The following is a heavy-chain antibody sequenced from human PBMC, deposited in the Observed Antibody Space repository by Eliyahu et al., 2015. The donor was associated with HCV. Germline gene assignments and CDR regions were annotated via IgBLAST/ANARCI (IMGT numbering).Heavy chain of an antibody. V-gene: IGHV4-39*01. CDR3: ARHHTGAEYFQF. CDR2: IDYSGRT. D-gene: IGHD5-18*01. Sequence: QLQLQASGPGLVKPSETLSLTCTVSGDSISRSHYYWGWIRQTPGKGLEWIVSIDYSGRTYYNPSLKRRVTASVDTSKNQFSLKLTSVTAADAAVYYCARHHTGAEYFQFWGQGTLVTVSS. CDR1: GDSISRSHYY. J-gene: IGHJ1*01.